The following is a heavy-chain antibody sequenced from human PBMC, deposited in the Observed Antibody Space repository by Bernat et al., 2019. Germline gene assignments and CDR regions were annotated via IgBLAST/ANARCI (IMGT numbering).Heavy chain of an antibody. D-gene: IGHD2-2*01. Sequence: QVQLVQSGAEVKKPGSSVKVSCKASGGTFSSYAISWVRQAPGQGLEWMGGIIPIFGTANYAQKFQGRVTITADESTSTAYMGLSSLRSEDTAVYCCASIIVVVPAAPFDYWGQGTLVTVSS. J-gene: IGHJ4*02. CDR2: IIPIFGTA. V-gene: IGHV1-69*01. CDR3: ASIIVVVPAAPFDY. CDR1: GGTFSSYA.